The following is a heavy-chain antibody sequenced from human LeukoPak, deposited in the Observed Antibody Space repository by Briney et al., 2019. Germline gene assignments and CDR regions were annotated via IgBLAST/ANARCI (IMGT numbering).Heavy chain of an antibody. Sequence: ASVKVSCKASGYTFTSYGISWVRQAPGQGLEWMGWISAYNGNTNYAQKLQGRVTMTTDTSTSTAYMELRSLRSDDTAVYYCARGGYYYDSSGYFAHFDYWGQGTLVTVSS. J-gene: IGHJ4*02. D-gene: IGHD3-22*01. V-gene: IGHV1-18*01. CDR3: ARGGYYYDSSGYFAHFDY. CDR2: ISAYNGNT. CDR1: GYTFTSYG.